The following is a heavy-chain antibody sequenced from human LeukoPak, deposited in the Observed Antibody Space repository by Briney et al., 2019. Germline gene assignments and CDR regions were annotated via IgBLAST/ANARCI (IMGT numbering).Heavy chain of an antibody. CDR2: INHSGST. D-gene: IGHD3-10*01. J-gene: IGHJ4*02. CDR3: ARGASYGSGSFLLGY. V-gene: IGHV4-34*01. Sequence: SETLSLTCAVYGGSFSGYYWSWIRQPPGKGLEWIGEINHSGSTNYNPSLKSRVTISVDTSKNQFSLKLSSVTAADTAVYYCARGASYGSGSFLLGYWGQGTLVTVSS. CDR1: GGSFSGYY.